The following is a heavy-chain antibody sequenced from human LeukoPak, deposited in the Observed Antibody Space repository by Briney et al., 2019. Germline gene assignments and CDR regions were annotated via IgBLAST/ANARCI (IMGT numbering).Heavy chain of an antibody. D-gene: IGHD6-13*01. CDR2: IYYSGST. V-gene: IGHV4-59*01. CDR1: GGSISSYY. CDR3: ARGGSSWFNFDY. J-gene: IGHJ4*02. Sequence: SETLSLTCTVSGGSISSYYWSWIRQPPGKGLEWIGYIYYSGSTNYNPSLKSRVTISVDTSKNQFSLRLSSVTAADTAVYYCARGGSSWFNFDYWGQGTLVTVSS.